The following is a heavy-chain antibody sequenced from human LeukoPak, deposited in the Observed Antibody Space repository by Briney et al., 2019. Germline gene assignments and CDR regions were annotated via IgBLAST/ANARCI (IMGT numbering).Heavy chain of an antibody. J-gene: IGHJ1*01. CDR3: ARGVSYYDSSGYYNEYFQH. D-gene: IGHD3-22*01. V-gene: IGHV4-59*08. Sequence: SETLSLTCTVPGGSIRSYYWSWIRQPPGKGLEWFGYIYYSGRTNYNPSLKSRVTISVDTSKNQFSLKLSSVTAADTAVYYCARGVSYYDSSGYYNEYFQHWGQGTLVTVSS. CDR2: IYYSGRT. CDR1: GGSIRSYY.